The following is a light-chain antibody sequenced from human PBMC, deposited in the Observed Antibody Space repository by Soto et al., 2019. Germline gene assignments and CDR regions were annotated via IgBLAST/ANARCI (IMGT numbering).Light chain of an antibody. CDR3: SSYIPNNSTDV. Sequence: QSALTQPASVSGSPGQSITISCTGTSSDVGGYNYVSWYQHHPGKAPKRMIHDVSNRPSGVSNRFSGSKSGNTASLTISGLQAEDAADYYCSSYIPNNSTDVFGTGTKLTVL. J-gene: IGLJ1*01. CDR1: SSDVGGYNY. V-gene: IGLV2-14*03. CDR2: DVS.